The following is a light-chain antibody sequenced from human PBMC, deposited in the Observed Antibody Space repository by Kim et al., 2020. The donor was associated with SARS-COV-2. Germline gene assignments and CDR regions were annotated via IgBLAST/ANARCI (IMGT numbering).Light chain of an antibody. CDR2: DAS. J-gene: IGKJ4*01. CDR1: RDISNF. Sequence: GDRVTITCQASRDISNFLIWYQQKSGEPPNLLIYDASILQTGVPSRFSGGGSGTQFTLTITSLQPEDIATYYCQQYDLVPLTFGGGTKV. V-gene: IGKV1-33*01. CDR3: QQYDLVPLT.